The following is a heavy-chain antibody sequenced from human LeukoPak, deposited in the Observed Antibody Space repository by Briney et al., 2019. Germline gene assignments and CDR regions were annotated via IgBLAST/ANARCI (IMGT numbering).Heavy chain of an antibody. Sequence: SETLSLTCTVSGGSISSSSYYWGWIRQPPGKGLEWIGSIYYSGSTYYNPSLKSRVTISVDTSKNQFSLKLSSVTAADTAVYYCARRRSGGYDAFDIWGQGTMVTVSS. CDR1: GGSISSSSYY. J-gene: IGHJ3*02. CDR3: ARRRSGGYDAFDI. CDR2: IYYSGST. D-gene: IGHD3-22*01. V-gene: IGHV4-39*01.